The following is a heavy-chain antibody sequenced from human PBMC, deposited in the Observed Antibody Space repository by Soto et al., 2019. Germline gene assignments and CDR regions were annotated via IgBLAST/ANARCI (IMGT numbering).Heavy chain of an antibody. CDR3: TRDQGGSYDSWFDP. CDR1: FTFSMYS. J-gene: IGHJ5*02. CDR2: ISSGGIYI. Sequence: EVQVVESGGGLVNPGGSLRLSCSFTFSMYSMNWVRQAPGKGLEWVASISSGGIYIKYADSVKGRFTISRDNAKNSVSLQMNSLKVEDTAVYYGTRDQGGSYDSWFDPWGQGTQVIVSS. D-gene: IGHD1-26*01. V-gene: IGHV3-21*06.